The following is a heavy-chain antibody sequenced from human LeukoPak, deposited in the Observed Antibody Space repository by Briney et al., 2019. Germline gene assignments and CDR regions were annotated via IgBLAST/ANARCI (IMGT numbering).Heavy chain of an antibody. CDR1: GYTFTSYY. CDR3: ARVRGIHYYFDY. V-gene: IGHV1-46*01. CDR2: INPSGGST. J-gene: IGHJ4*02. Sequence: ASVKVSCKASGYTFTSYYMHWVRQAPGQGLEWMGIINPSGGSTSYAQKFQGRVTMTRDTSISTAYMELSRLRSDDTAVYYCARVRGIHYYFDYWGQGTLVTVSS.